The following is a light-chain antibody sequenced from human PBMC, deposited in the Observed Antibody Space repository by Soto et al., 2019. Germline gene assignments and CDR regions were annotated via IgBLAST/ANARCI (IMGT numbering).Light chain of an antibody. CDR3: QQYGSSSWT. CDR2: GAS. V-gene: IGKV3-20*01. J-gene: IGKJ1*01. Sequence: EIVLTQSPGALSLYPGERATLSCRASQSVSSNLAWYQQKPGQAPRLLIYGASSRATGIPDRFSGSGSGTDFTLTISRLEPEDFAVYYCQQYGSSSWTFCHVSKV. CDR1: QSVSSN.